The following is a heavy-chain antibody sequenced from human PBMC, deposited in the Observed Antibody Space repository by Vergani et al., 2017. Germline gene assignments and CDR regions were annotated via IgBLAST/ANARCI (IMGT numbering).Heavy chain of an antibody. D-gene: IGHD1-20*01. CDR3: ARDCRGVTGTEYYFDY. CDR2: IIPILGIA. Sequence: QVQLVQSGAEVKKPGSSVKVSCKASGGTFSSYAISWVRQAPGQGLEWMGRIIPILGIANYAQKFQGRVTITADKSTSTAYMELSSLRSEDTAMYYCARDCRGVTGTEYYFDYWGQGTLVTVSS. V-gene: IGHV1-69*04. CDR1: GGTFSSYA. J-gene: IGHJ4*02.